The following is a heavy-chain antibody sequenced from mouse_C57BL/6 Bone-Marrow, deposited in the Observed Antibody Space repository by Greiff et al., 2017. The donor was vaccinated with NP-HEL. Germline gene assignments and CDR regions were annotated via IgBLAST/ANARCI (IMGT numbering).Heavy chain of an antibody. J-gene: IGHJ4*01. CDR1: GFTFTDYY. Sequence: EVKLMESGGGLVQPGGSLSLSCAASGFTFTDYYMNWVRQPPGKALEWLGFIRNKANGYTTEYSASVKGRFTISRDNSHSILYLQMNALRAEDSATYFCARSIYYDYADDPFYAMDYWGQGTSVTVSS. V-gene: IGHV7-3*01. D-gene: IGHD2-4*01. CDR2: IRNKANGYTT. CDR3: ARSIYYDYADDPFYAMDY.